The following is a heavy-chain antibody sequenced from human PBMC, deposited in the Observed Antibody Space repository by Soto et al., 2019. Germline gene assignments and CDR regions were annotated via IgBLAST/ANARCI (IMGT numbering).Heavy chain of an antibody. V-gene: IGHV3-74*01. Sequence: EVQLVESGGGSVQPGGSLRLSCVASGFTFRSHWMHWVRQFPGKGLVWVSRISSNGSTTNYEDAVKGRFSIARDISKNTPYLQMDSLGPEDTAVYYCVRDGPDYDFWRCYPSDSWGQGTLVAGSS. J-gene: IGHJ4*02. CDR2: ISSNGSTT. CDR3: VRDGPDYDFWRCYPSDS. D-gene: IGHD3-3*01. CDR1: GFTFRSHW.